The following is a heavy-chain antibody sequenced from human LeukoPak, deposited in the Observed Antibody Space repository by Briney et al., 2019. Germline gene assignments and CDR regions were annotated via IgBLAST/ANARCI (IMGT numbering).Heavy chain of an antibody. V-gene: IGHV4-34*01. J-gene: IGHJ4*02. D-gene: IGHD6-19*01. Sequence: SETLSLTCAVYGGSFSGYYWSWIRQPPGKGLEWIGEINHSGSTNYNPSLKSRVTISVDTSKNQFSLKLSSVTAADTAVYYCARGRRGGYLAVAGWAADYWGQGTLVTVSS. CDR1: GGSFSGYY. CDR2: INHSGST. CDR3: ARGRRGGYLAVAGWAADY.